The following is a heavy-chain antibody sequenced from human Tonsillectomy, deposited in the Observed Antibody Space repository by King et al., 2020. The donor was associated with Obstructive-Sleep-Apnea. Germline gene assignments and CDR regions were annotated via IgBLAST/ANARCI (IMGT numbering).Heavy chain of an antibody. D-gene: IGHD1-26*01. CDR2: ILYDGGNK. V-gene: IGHV3-30*04. CDR1: GFTLGSYP. J-gene: IGHJ4*02. CDR3: ARGRGSYSLDY. Sequence: VQLVESGGGVVQPGRSLRLSCAASGFTLGSYPMHWVRQAPGKWLGWGGVILYDGGNKYYVDYVKGRFTIFRDNFKNTLYLQMNSLRADDTAVYYCARGRGSYSLDYWGQGTLVTVSS.